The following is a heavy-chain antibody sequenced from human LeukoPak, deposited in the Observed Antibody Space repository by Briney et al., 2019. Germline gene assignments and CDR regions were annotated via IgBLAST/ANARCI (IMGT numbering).Heavy chain of an antibody. V-gene: IGHV4-39*01. J-gene: IGHJ4*02. Sequence: SETLSLTCTVSGGSISSSRDYWGWIRQPPGKGGEGIGSIYYSGSTYYNPSLKSRVTISVDTSKNQFSLKLSSVTAADTAVYYCARHVEIAVAGPIDYWGQGTLVTVSS. CDR2: IYYSGST. CDR3: ARHVEIAVAGPIDY. CDR1: GGSISSSRDY. D-gene: IGHD6-19*01.